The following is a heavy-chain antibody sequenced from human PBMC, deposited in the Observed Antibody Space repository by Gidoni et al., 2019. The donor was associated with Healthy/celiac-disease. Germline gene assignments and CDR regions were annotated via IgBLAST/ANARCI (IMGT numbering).Heavy chain of an antibody. CDR1: GYTFTSYY. V-gene: IGHV1-46*03. D-gene: IGHD3-10*01. CDR3: AILYGTGSYYGAYFDY. Sequence: QVQLVQSGAEVKKPGASVKVSCKAPGYTFTSYYMHWVRQAPGQGLEWMGIINPSGGSTSYAQKFQGRVTMTRDTSTSTVYMELSSLRSEDTAVYYCAILYGTGSYYGAYFDYWGQGTLVTVSS. CDR2: INPSGGST. J-gene: IGHJ4*02.